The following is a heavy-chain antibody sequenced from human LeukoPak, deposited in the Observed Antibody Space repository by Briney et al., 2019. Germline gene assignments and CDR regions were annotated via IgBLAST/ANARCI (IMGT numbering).Heavy chain of an antibody. D-gene: IGHD3-22*01. CDR3: ARGRRYDSSGYYYAFGY. CDR2: IKQDGSEK. CDR1: GFTFSSYW. V-gene: IGHV3-7*01. Sequence: TGGSLRLSCAASGFTFSSYWMSWVRQAPGKGLEWVANIKQDGSEKYYVDSVKGRFTISRDNAKNSLYLQMNSLRAEDTAVYYCARGRRYDSSGYYYAFGYWGQGTLVTVSS. J-gene: IGHJ4*02.